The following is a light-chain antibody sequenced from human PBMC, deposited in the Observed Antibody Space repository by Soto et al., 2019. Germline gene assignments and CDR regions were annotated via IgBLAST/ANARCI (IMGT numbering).Light chain of an antibody. CDR3: QQRSNWPST. CDR1: QSVSGY. CDR2: DAS. J-gene: IGKJ4*01. Sequence: EIVLTQSPATLSLSPGNRATLSCRASQSVSGYLAWYQQKPGQAPRLLIYDASNRATGIPARFSGSGSGTDFTLTLTSQEPEDFPVYYCQQRSNWPSTFGGGTKVEI. V-gene: IGKV3-11*01.